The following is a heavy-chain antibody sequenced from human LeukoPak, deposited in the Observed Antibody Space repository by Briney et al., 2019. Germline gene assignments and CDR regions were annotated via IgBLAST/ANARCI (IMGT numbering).Heavy chain of an antibody. D-gene: IGHD3-9*01. CDR3: AGEEKYYDILTGYYLRNWFDP. J-gene: IGHJ5*02. Sequence: GASVKVSCKASGYTFTSYAMNWVRQAPGQGLEWMGWINTNTGNPTYAQGFTGRFVFSLDTSVSTAYLQISSLKAEDTAVYYCAGEEKYYDILTGYYLRNWFDPWGQGTLVTVSS. V-gene: IGHV7-4-1*02. CDR1: GYTFTSYA. CDR2: INTNTGNP.